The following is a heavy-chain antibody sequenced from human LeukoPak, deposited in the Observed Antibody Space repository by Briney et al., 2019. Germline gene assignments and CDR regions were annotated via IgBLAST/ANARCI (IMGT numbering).Heavy chain of an antibody. V-gene: IGHV1-18*01. CDR1: GYSFTDYY. CDR3: ARVRFGESSGGYYYYGMDV. Sequence: ASVKVSCKTSGYSFTDYYMHWVRQAPGQGLEWMGWISAYNSNTNYAQKLQGRVTMTTDTSTSTAYMELRSLRSDDTAVYYCARVRFGESSGGYYYYGMDVWGQGTTVTVSS. D-gene: IGHD3-10*01. CDR2: ISAYNSNT. J-gene: IGHJ6*02.